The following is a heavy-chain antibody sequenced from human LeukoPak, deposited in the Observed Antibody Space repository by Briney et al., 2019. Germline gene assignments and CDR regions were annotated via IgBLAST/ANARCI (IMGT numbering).Heavy chain of an antibody. Sequence: PGGSLRLSCAASGFSFSSSAMHWVRQAPGKGLEWVAFIRYGGSDKYYADSVKGRFTISRDNSKNSLFLQMDSLRTEDTAMYYCAKDLGTSPTPRGYFDHWGQGTLVTISS. V-gene: IGHV3-30*02. D-gene: IGHD7-27*01. CDR3: AKDLGTSPTPRGYFDH. CDR2: IRYGGSDK. CDR1: GFSFSSSA. J-gene: IGHJ4*02.